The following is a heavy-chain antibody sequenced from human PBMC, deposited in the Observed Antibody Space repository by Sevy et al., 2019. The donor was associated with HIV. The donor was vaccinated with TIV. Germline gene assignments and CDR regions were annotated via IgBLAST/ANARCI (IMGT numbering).Heavy chain of an antibody. D-gene: IGHD5-18*01. V-gene: IGHV3-33*01. CDR3: ARARSIYVDTTHYYAMDV. J-gene: IGHJ6*02. CDR2: TWYDGSTK. Sequence: GGSLRLSCAASGFTFSSYGMHWVRRAPGKGLEWVALTWYDGSTKFYADSVKGRFTISRDNSKNILSLQMNSLRADDTAVYYCARARSIYVDTTHYYAMDVWGQGTTVTVSS. CDR1: GFTFSSYG.